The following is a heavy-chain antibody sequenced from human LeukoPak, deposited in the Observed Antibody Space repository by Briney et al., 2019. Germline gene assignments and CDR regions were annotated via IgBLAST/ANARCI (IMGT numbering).Heavy chain of an antibody. V-gene: IGHV1-18*01. CDR1: GYTFTGYG. CDR3: ARASSSWLLYYYYYMDV. D-gene: IGHD6-13*01. CDR2: ISAYNGNT. Sequence: ASVKVSCKASGYTFTGYGISWVRQAPGQGLEWMGWISAYNGNTNYAQKLQGRVTMTTDTSTSTAYMELRSLRSDDTAVYYCARASSSWLLYYYYYMDVWGKGTTVTVSS. J-gene: IGHJ6*03.